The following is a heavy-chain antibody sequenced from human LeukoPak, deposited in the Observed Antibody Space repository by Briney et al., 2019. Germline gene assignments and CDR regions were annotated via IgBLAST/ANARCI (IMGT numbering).Heavy chain of an antibody. D-gene: IGHD2-15*01. CDR3: AREEFMGDCSGGSCRQDDAFDI. CDR1: GGSISSYY. V-gene: IGHV4-4*07. CDR2: IYTSGST. Sequence: SETLSLTCTVSGGSISSYYWSWIRQPAGKGLEWIGRIYTSGSTNYNPSLKSRVTMSVDTSKNQFSLKLSSVTAADTAMYYCAREEFMGDCSGGSCRQDDAFDIWGQGTMVTVSS. J-gene: IGHJ3*02.